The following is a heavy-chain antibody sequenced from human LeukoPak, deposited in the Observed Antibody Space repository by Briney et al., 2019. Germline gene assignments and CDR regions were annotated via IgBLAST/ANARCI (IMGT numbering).Heavy chain of an antibody. CDR3: ASAITMEAFDI. CDR2: ISYDGSNK. D-gene: IGHD3-10*01. J-gene: IGHJ3*02. CDR1: GFTFSSYA. V-gene: IGHV3-30*04. Sequence: PGGSLRLSCAASGFTFSSYAMHWVRQAPGKGLEWVAVISYDGSNKYYADSVKGRFTISRDNSKNTLYLQMNSLRAEDTAVYYCASAITMEAFDIWGQGTMVTVSS.